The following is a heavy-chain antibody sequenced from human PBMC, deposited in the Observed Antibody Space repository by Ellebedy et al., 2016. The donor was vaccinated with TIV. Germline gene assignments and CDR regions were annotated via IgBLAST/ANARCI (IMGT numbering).Heavy chain of an antibody. V-gene: IGHV1-46*04. D-gene: IGHD4-17*01. CDR1: GYTFTSYY. CDR2: INPITGST. Sequence: AASVKVSCKASGYTFTSYYMHWVRQAPGQGLEWMGIINPITGSTTYAQKLQGRVTMTRDTSTTTVYMELSSLRSEDTDVYYCARYYGVLGHFDLWGRGTLVTVSS. J-gene: IGHJ2*01. CDR3: ARYYGVLGHFDL.